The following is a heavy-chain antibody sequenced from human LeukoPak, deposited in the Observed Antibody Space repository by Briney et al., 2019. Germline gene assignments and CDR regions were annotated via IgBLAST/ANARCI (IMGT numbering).Heavy chain of an antibody. V-gene: IGHV3-23*01. Sequence: GGSLTLSCAASGFTLKNYAISCGRQAPARGLEWLASLRGDGETFYADSVRGRFTLSRDDSRNSVYLHLNNLRVGDTAVYFCAKASWVSSADAVLWGQGTVVTVS. CDR1: GFTLKNYA. CDR2: LRGDGET. CDR3: AKASWVSSADAVL. D-gene: IGHD3-10*01. J-gene: IGHJ4*02.